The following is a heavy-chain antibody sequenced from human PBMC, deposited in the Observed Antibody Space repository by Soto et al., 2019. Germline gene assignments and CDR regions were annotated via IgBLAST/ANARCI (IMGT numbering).Heavy chain of an antibody. V-gene: IGHV4-59*01. CDR1: GGSISSYY. CDR2: IYYSGST. CDR3: ARYGFGDQGDAFDI. D-gene: IGHD3-10*01. Sequence: SETLSLTCTVSGGSISSYYWSWIRQPPGKGLEWIGYIYYSGSTNYNPSLKSRVTISVDTSKNQFSLKLSSVTAADTAVYYCARYGFGDQGDAFDIWGQGTMVTVSS. J-gene: IGHJ3*02.